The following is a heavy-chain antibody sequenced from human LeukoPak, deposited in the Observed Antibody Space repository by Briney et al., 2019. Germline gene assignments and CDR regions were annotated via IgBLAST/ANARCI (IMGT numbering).Heavy chain of an antibody. Sequence: KTSETLSLTCTVSGGSISSNYWSWIRQPPGKGLEWIGYIRYSGSTNYNPSLKSRVTISMDTSKNQFSLKLRSVTAADTAIYYCESSSKPLGPLNWLDPWGQGTLVTVSS. CDR3: ESSSKPLGPLNWLDP. D-gene: IGHD6-13*01. V-gene: IGHV4-59*08. CDR2: IRYSGST. J-gene: IGHJ5*02. CDR1: GGSISSNY.